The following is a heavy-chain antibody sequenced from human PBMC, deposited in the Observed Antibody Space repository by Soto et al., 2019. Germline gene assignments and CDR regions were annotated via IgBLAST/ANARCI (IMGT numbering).Heavy chain of an antibody. CDR1: GYTFTNYS. Sequence: GESLKISCKGSGYTFTNYSIGWVRQMPGKGLEWMGIIYPGDSDTKYNPSFQGQVTISADKSITTTYLRWTSLKASDTAIYYCAASIFYYGMDVWGQGTTVTVAS. CDR3: AASIFYYGMDV. CDR2: IYPGDSDT. J-gene: IGHJ6*02. V-gene: IGHV5-51*01.